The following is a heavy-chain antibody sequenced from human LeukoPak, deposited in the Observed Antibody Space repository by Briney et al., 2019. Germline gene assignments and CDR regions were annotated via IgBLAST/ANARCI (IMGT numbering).Heavy chain of an antibody. CDR2: INPNSGGT. CDR3: ARAERITIFGVVIIGAFDI. Sequence: ASVKVSCKASGYTFTGYYMHWVRQAPGQGLAWMGWINPNSGGTNYAQKFQGRVTMTRDTSISTAYMELSRLRSDDTAVYYCARAERITIFGVVIIGAFDIWGQGTMVTVSS. D-gene: IGHD3-3*01. V-gene: IGHV1-2*02. J-gene: IGHJ3*02. CDR1: GYTFTGYY.